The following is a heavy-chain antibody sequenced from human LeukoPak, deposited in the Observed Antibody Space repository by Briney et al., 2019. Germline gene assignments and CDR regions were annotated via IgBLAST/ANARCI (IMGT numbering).Heavy chain of an antibody. V-gene: IGHV3-7*03. J-gene: IGHJ4*02. CDR2: INQDGSDK. D-gene: IGHD6-13*01. Sequence: GGSLRLSCAASGFTFSSYWMSWVRQAPGKGLEWVANINQDGSDKYYVDSVKGRFTISRDNAKNSLYLQMNSLRAEDTAVYYCARDLGVAEAGTVGYFDYWGQGKLVTVSS. CDR1: GFTFSSYW. CDR3: ARDLGVAEAGTVGYFDY.